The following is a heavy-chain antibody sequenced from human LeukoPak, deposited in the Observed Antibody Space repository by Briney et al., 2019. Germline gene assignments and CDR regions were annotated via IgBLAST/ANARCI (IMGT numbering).Heavy chain of an antibody. D-gene: IGHD6-19*01. CDR1: GFTFSTYG. CDR2: IWYDGSNK. J-gene: IGHJ4*02. Sequence: PGGSLRLSCAASGFTFSTYGMHWVRQAPGKGLEWVAVIWYDGSNKYYADSVKGRFTISRDNSKNTLYLQMNSLRAEDTAVYYCARPNRIAVAGAFDYWGQGTLVTVSS. CDR3: ARPNRIAVAGAFDY. V-gene: IGHV3-33*01.